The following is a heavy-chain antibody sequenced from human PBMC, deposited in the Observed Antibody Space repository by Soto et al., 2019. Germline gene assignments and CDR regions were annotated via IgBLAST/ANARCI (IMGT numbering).Heavy chain of an antibody. V-gene: IGHV3-23*01. CDR1: GFTFSIYA. CDR3: AKATRGGAATLVRDY. Sequence: EVQLLESGGGLVQPGGSLRLSCAAAGFTFSIYAMSWVRQAPGKGLEWVSAISGSGGSTYYADSVKGRFTISRDNSKNTMYLQMNSLRADDTDVYYCAKATRGGAATLVRDYCGQGTLVTVSS. J-gene: IGHJ4*02. CDR2: ISGSGGST. D-gene: IGHD6-13*01.